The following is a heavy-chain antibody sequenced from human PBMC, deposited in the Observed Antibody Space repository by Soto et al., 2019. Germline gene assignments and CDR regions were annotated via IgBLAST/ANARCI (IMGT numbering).Heavy chain of an antibody. Sequence: PSETLSLTCTVSGGSVSSGSYYWSWIRQPPGKGLEWIGYIYYSGSTNYNPSLKSRVTISVDASKNQFSLKLSSVTAADTAVYYFASGKREFVGRSLDWWARGPLVPLSS. CDR3: ASGKREFVGRSLDW. CDR1: GGSVSSGSYY. D-gene: IGHD3-3*01. J-gene: IGHJ4*02. CDR2: IYYSGST. V-gene: IGHV4-61*01.